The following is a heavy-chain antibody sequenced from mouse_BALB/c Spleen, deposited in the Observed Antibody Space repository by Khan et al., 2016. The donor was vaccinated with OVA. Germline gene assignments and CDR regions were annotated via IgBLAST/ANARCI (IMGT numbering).Heavy chain of an antibody. CDR1: GYAFSNYW. J-gene: IGHJ3*01. CDR3: DRSGYDFFAY. V-gene: IGHV1-80*01. CDR2: IYPGDGNT. D-gene: IGHD2-14*01. Sequence: QVQLKQSGAELVRPGSSMKISCKASGYAFSNYWMHWVKLGPGQGLEWIGQIYPGDGNTNYNGKFKDKATLTADKSSSTAYMQLSSLPSDDSAVYFGDRSGYDFFAYWGQGTLVTVSA.